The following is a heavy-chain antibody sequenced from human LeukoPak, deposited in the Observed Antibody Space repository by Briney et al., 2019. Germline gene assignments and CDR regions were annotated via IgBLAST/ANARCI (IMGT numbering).Heavy chain of an antibody. Sequence: PGGSLKLSCAASGFTFSDSAIHWVRQASGKGLEWVGRIRGKGFSDPPAYAASVKDRFTISRDDSESTAYLQMNSLKAEDTAVYYCTVPQSGGNWFDPWGPGTQVTVPS. CDR1: GFTFSDSA. J-gene: IGHJ5*02. CDR3: TVPQSGGNWFDP. V-gene: IGHV3-73*01. CDR2: IRGKGFSDPP. D-gene: IGHD3-16*01.